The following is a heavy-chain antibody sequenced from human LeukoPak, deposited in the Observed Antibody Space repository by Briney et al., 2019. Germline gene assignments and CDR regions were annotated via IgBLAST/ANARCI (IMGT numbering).Heavy chain of an antibody. D-gene: IGHD3-22*01. Sequence: ASVKVSCEVSGYTLTELSMHWVRQAPGQGLEWMGWINTNTGNPTYAQGFTGRFVFSLDTSVSTAYLQISSLKAEDTAVYYCARDYYDKPNDYWGQGTLVTVSS. CDR2: INTNTGNP. J-gene: IGHJ4*02. CDR1: GYTLTELS. CDR3: ARDYYDKPNDY. V-gene: IGHV7-4-1*02.